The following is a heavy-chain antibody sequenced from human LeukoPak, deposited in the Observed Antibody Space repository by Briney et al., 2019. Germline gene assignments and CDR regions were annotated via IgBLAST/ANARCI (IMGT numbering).Heavy chain of an antibody. Sequence: GGSLRLSCAASGFTFSNYAMSWVRQAPGKGLEWVSSISSSSSYIYYADSVRGRFTISRDDAKNSLYLQMNSLRAEDTAVYYCARSKHAFDIWGQGTMVTVSS. J-gene: IGHJ3*02. CDR2: ISSSSSYI. CDR3: ARSKHAFDI. V-gene: IGHV3-21*01. CDR1: GFTFSNYA.